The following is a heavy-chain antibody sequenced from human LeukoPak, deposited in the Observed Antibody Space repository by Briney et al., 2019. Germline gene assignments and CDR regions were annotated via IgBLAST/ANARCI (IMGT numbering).Heavy chain of an antibody. CDR3: ATLWGGLGDI. CDR2: IYTDGRT. D-gene: IGHD7-27*01. V-gene: IGHV3-53*01. J-gene: IGHJ3*02. Sequence: PGGSLRLSCAASGFTFSSYSMNWVRQAPGKGLEWVSAIYTDGRTFYADAAKGRFTISRDNPKNTLYLQMNSLRAEDTAMYYCATLWGGLGDIWGQGTVVTVSS. CDR1: GFTFSSYS.